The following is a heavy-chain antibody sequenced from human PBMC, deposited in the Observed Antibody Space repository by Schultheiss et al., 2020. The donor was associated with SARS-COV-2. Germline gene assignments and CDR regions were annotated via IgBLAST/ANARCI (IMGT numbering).Heavy chain of an antibody. Sequence: SETLSLTCAVYGGSFSGYYWSWIRQPPGKGLEWIGEINHSGSTNYNPSLKSRVTISVDTSKNQFSLKLSSVTAADTAVYYCARGTWDIVVVPAATDYYYGMDVWGQGTTVTVSS. D-gene: IGHD2-2*01. V-gene: IGHV4-34*01. J-gene: IGHJ6*02. CDR2: INHSGST. CDR3: ARGTWDIVVVPAATDYYYGMDV. CDR1: GGSFSGYY.